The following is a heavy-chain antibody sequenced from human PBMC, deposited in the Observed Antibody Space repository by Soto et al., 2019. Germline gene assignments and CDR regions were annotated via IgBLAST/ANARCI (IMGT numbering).Heavy chain of an antibody. CDR3: AKDRGGRTFLEWLLVAFDY. CDR2: ISGSGDST. Sequence: EVQLLESGGGLVQPGGSLRLSCAASGFTFNNYAMSWVRQAPGKGREWVSSISGSGDSTYYADSVKGRFTISRDNSKNTLFLLMNSLRDEDTAVYYCAKDRGGRTFLEWLLVAFDYWGQGTLVTVSS. V-gene: IGHV3-23*01. J-gene: IGHJ4*02. D-gene: IGHD3-3*02. CDR1: GFTFNNYA.